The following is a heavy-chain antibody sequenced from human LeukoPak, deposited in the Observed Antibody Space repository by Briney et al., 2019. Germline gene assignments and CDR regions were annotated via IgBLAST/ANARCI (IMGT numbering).Heavy chain of an antibody. J-gene: IGHJ3*02. Sequence: HGESLKISCKGSGYSFTSHWIGWVRQMPGKGLEWMGIIYPGDSETRYSPSFQGQVTISADKSISTAYLQWSSLKASDTAMYYCARRYYYDTSGHYLAHDAFDIWGQGTMVTVSS. CDR2: IYPGDSET. D-gene: IGHD3-22*01. CDR1: GYSFTSHW. V-gene: IGHV5-51*01. CDR3: ARRYYYDTSGHYLAHDAFDI.